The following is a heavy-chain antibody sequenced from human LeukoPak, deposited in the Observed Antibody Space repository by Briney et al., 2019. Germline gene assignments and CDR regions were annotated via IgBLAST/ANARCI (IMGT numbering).Heavy chain of an antibody. CDR1: GYTFTSYA. Sequence: GASVKVSCKASGYTFTSYAMNWVRQAPGQGLEWMGWINTNTGNPTYAQGFTGRFVFSLDTSVSTAYLQISSLKAEDTAVYYCARDGRKILHYYGSGKPPDYWGQGTLVTVSS. J-gene: IGHJ4*02. CDR2: INTNTGNP. V-gene: IGHV7-4-1*02. D-gene: IGHD3-10*01. CDR3: ARDGRKILHYYGSGKPPDY.